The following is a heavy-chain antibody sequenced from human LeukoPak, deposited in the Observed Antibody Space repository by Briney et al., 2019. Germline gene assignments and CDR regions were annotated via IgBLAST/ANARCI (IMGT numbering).Heavy chain of an antibody. D-gene: IGHD1-7*01. V-gene: IGHV1-2*02. J-gene: IGHJ5*02. CDR3: ARVELSEDWFDP. CDR1: GYTFTSYA. Sequence: ASVKVSCKASGYTFTSYAMNWVRQAPGQGLEWMGWINPNSGGTNYAQKFQGRVTMTRDTSISTAYMELSRLRSDDTAVYYCARVELSEDWFDPWGQGTLVTVSS. CDR2: INPNSGGT.